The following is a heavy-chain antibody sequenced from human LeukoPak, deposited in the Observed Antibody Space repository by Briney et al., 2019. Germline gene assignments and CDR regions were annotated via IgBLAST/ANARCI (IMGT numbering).Heavy chain of an antibody. CDR3: ARDACSSTSCYEGVTSDY. CDR2: ISAYNGNT. Sequence: GASVKVSCKASGYTFTSYGISWVRPAPGQGLEWMGWISAYNGNTNYAQELQGRVTMTTDTSTSTAYMELRSLRSDDTAVYYCARDACSSTSCYEGVTSDYWGQGTLVTVSS. D-gene: IGHD2-2*01. J-gene: IGHJ4*02. CDR1: GYTFTSYG. V-gene: IGHV1-18*01.